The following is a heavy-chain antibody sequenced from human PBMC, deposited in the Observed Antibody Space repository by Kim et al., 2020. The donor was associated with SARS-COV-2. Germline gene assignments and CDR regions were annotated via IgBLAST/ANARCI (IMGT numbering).Heavy chain of an antibody. D-gene: IGHD5-18*01. V-gene: IGHV5-10-1*01. J-gene: IGHJ6*02. Sequence: GESLKISCKGSGYSFTSYWISWVRQMPGKGLEWMGRIDPSDSYTNYSPSFQGHVTISADKSISTAYLQWSSLKASDTAMYYCARHGDSYGDHYYYGMDVWGQGTTVTVSS. CDR3: ARHGDSYGDHYYYGMDV. CDR2: IDPSDSYT. CDR1: GYSFTSYW.